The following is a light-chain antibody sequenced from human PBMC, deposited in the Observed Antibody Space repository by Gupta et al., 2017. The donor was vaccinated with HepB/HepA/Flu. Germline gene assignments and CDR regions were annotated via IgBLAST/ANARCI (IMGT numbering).Light chain of an antibody. CDR3: QQYGSSPFT. V-gene: IGKV3-20*01. Sequence: VLTRSPGTLSLSPGARVTLSCTASQSVSSSYLAWYQQKPGQAPRLLIYDASSRATGIPDRFSGSGSGTDFTLTISRLEPEDVAVYYCQQYGSSPFTFGHGTKVDIK. CDR1: QSVSSSY. J-gene: IGKJ3*01. CDR2: DAS.